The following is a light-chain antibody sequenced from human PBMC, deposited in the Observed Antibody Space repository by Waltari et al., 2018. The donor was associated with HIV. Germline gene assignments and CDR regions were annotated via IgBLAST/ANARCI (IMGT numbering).Light chain of an antibody. Sequence: QSALTQPASVSGSPGQSNTLSCTETSSGVENSTLVSWYQHFRGNAPKLLIYEVTKRPSGISSRFSGSKSGNTASLTIFDLQAEDEATYYCCSYGSSATFLVFGGVTRVTV. CDR1: SSGVENSTL. J-gene: IGLJ2*01. CDR3: CSYGSSATFLV. V-gene: IGLV2-23*02. CDR2: EVT.